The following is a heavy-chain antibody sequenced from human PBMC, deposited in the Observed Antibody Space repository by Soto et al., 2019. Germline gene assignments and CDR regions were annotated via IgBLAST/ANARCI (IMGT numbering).Heavy chain of an antibody. D-gene: IGHD5-18*01. V-gene: IGHV3-11*01. CDR1: GFTFTDYY. J-gene: IGHJ4*02. CDR2: ISSSGSTK. CDR3: ARVGWGRGYTYGPLDY. Sequence: QVQLVESGGGLVKPGGSLRLSCAASGFTFTDYYMSWIRQAPGKGLEWISYISSSGSTKYYADSVEGRFTVSRDNAKNSLYLQLNSLRAEDTAVFYCARVGWGRGYTYGPLDYWGQGTLVTVSS.